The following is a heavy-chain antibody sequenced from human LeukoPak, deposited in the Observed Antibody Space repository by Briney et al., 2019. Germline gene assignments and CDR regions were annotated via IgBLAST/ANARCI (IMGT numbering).Heavy chain of an antibody. V-gene: IGHV4-59*08. D-gene: IGHD6-13*01. CDR3: ASGIAAAGAPLDNWFDP. CDR1: GGSISSYY. Sequence: SETLSLTCTVSGGSISSYYWSWIRQPPGKGLEWIGHIYYSVSTNYNPSLKSRVTISVDTSKNQFSLKLSSVTAADTAVYYCASGIAAAGAPLDNWFDPWGQGTLVTVSS. CDR2: IYYSVST. J-gene: IGHJ5*02.